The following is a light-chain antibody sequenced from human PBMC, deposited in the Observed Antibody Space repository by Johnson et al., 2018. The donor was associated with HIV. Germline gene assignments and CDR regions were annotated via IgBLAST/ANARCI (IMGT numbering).Light chain of an antibody. Sequence: QSVLTQPPSVSAAPGQKVTISCSGSRSNIGNNYVSWYQQFPGTAPKLLIYDNNQRPSGIPDRFSGSKSGTSATLGITGLQTGDEADYYCGTWASSLSAAYVFGTGTKVTVL. CDR1: RSNIGNNY. CDR2: DNN. V-gene: IGLV1-51*01. CDR3: GTWASSLSAAYV. J-gene: IGLJ1*01.